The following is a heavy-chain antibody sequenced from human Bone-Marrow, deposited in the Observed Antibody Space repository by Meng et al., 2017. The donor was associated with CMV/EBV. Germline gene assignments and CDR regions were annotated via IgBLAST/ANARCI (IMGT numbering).Heavy chain of an antibody. D-gene: IGHD4-11*01. CDR2: IRYDGSNK. J-gene: IGHJ6*01. Sequence: GGSLRLSCAAPGFTFSSYGMHWVRQAPGKGLEWVAFIRYDGSNKYYADSVKGRFTISRDNSKNALYLQMNSLRAEDTAVYYCARPYRFSNHYYYYGMDVWGQGTTVTVSS. CDR3: ARPYRFSNHYYYYGMDV. CDR1: GFTFSSYG. V-gene: IGHV3-30*02.